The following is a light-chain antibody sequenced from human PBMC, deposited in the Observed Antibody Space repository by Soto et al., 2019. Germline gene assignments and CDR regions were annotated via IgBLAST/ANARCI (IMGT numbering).Light chain of an antibody. V-gene: IGKV3-15*01. Sequence: EIVMTQSPATVSVSPGERATLSCRASQSVTSTLAWYQQKPGQTPRLLIYDASTRATGIPARFSGSGSGTEFTLTISSLQSEDFAVYYCQQRSNWPPYTFGQGTKLEIK. J-gene: IGKJ2*01. CDR1: QSVTST. CDR3: QQRSNWPPYT. CDR2: DAS.